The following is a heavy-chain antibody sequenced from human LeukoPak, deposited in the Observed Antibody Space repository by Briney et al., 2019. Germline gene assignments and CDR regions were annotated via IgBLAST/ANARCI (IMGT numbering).Heavy chain of an antibody. CDR2: IYYRGDT. CDR3: ARAEGATTIDY. D-gene: IGHD1-26*01. V-gene: IGHV4-59*12. Sequence: SETLSLTCTVAGGSISSYYWSWIRQPPGKGLEWIGYIYYRGDTNYNPSLKSRVTISVDTSMNQFSLRLSSVTAADTAVYYCARAEGATTIDYWGQGTLVTVSS. J-gene: IGHJ4*02. CDR1: GGSISSYY.